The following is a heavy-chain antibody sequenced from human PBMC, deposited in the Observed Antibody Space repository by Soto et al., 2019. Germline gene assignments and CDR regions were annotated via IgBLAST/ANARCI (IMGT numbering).Heavy chain of an antibody. V-gene: IGHV3-30*03. CDR3: ASVIMIVPPHVDY. CDR2: ISYDGSNK. Sequence: GGSLRLSCAASGFTFSSYGMHWVRQAPGKGLEWVAVISYDGSNKYYADSVKGRFTISRDNSKNTLYLQMNSLRAEDTAVYYCASVIMIVPPHVDYWGQGTLVTVSS. CDR1: GFTFSSYG. J-gene: IGHJ4*02. D-gene: IGHD3-22*01.